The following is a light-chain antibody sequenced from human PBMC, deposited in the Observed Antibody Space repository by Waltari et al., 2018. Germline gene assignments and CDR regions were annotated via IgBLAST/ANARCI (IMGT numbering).Light chain of an antibody. J-gene: IGKJ4*01. CDR1: HSVYSN. V-gene: IGKV3-15*01. CDR2: GGS. Sequence: EVVMTPSPATLSVSPWERATLSCRATHSVYSNLAWYQHRPGQAPRLLIYGGSTRATGIPARFSGSGSGTEFTLTIISMQSEDSAVYYCQQYNNWPTFGGGTKVEIK. CDR3: QQYNNWPT.